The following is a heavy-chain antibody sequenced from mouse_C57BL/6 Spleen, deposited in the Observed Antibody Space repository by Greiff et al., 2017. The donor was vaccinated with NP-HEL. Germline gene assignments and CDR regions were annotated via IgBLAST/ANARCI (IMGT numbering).Heavy chain of an antibody. J-gene: IGHJ2*01. V-gene: IGHV1-66*01. CDR2: IYPGSGNT. CDR3: ARWGDYNYFDY. CDR1: GYSFTSYY. D-gene: IGHD2-4*01. Sequence: VQLQQSGPELVKPGASVKISCKASGYSFTSYYIHWVKQRPGQGLEWIGWIYPGSGNTKYNEKFKGKATLTADTSSSTAYMQLSSLTSEDSAVYYCARWGDYNYFDYWGQGTTLTVSS.